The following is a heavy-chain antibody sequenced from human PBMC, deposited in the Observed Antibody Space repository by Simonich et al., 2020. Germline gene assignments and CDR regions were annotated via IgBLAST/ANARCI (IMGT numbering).Heavy chain of an antibody. D-gene: IGHD3-10*01. CDR2: KKQDESEK. CDR3: ARDREVYGSGSYYNY. J-gene: IGHJ4*02. CDR1: GFTFSSYW. Sequence: EVQLVESGGGLVQPGGSLRLSCAASGFTFSSYWMSWVRQAPGKGLEWVTNKKQDESEKNYVDSVKGRFTISRDNAKNSLYLQMNSLRAEDTAVYYGARDREVYGSGSYYNYWGQGTLVTVSS. V-gene: IGHV3-7*01.